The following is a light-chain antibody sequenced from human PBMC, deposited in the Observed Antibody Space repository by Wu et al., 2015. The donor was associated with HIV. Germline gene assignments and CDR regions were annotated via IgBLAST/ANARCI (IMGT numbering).Light chain of an antibody. CDR2: GAS. Sequence: EIVLTQSPATLSLSPGERATLSCRASQSVSSNYLAWYQQKPGQPPRLLMYGASFRATGIPHRFSGSGSGTDFTLTISRLDPEDFAVYYCQQYATSPLTFGGGTKVEIK. J-gene: IGKJ4*01. CDR3: QQYATSPLT. V-gene: IGKV3-20*01. CDR1: QSVSSNY.